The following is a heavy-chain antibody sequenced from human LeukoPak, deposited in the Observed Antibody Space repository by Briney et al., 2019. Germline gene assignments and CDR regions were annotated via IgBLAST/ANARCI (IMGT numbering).Heavy chain of an antibody. Sequence: SETLSLTCAVYGGSFSNYYWSWIRQPPGKGLEWIGEINHSGSTNYNPSLKSRVTISVDTSKNQFSLKLSSVTAADTAVYYCATSRMTQEESVSPYYYYYMDVWGKGTTVTVSS. J-gene: IGHJ6*03. CDR3: ATSRMTQEESVSPYYYYYMDV. V-gene: IGHV4-34*01. D-gene: IGHD3-10*01. CDR1: GGSFSNYY. CDR2: INHSGST.